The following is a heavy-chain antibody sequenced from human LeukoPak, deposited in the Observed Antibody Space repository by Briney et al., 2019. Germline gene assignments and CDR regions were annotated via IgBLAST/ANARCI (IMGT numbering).Heavy chain of an antibody. D-gene: IGHD6-6*01. CDR2: ISSSSSYI. J-gene: IGHJ6*03. V-gene: IGHV3-21*01. CDR1: GFTFSSCS. CDR3: ARDSSLGYYYMDV. Sequence: PGGSLRLSCAASGFTFSSCSVNWVRQAPGKGLEWVSSISSSSSYIYYADSVKGRFTISRDNAKNSLYLQMNSLRAEDTAVYYCARDSSLGYYYMDVWGKGTTVTVSS.